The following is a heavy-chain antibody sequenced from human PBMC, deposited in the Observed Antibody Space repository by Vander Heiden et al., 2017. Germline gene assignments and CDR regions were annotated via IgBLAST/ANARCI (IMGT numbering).Heavy chain of an antibody. CDR1: GFTFSSNG. Sequence: QVQLVESGGGVVQPGRSLRLSCGASGFTFSSNGMYWVRQAPGKGQEWVAAIWYDGSNKYYADSVKGRFTISRDNSKNTLYLQMNSLRAEDTAVYYCARDKEAVANYYFDYWGQGTLVTVSS. CDR3: ARDKEAVANYYFDY. V-gene: IGHV3-33*01. D-gene: IGHD6-19*01. CDR2: IWYDGSNK. J-gene: IGHJ4*02.